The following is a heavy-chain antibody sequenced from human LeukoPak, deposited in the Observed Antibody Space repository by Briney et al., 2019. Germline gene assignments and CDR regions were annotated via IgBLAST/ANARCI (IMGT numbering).Heavy chain of an antibody. J-gene: IGHJ4*02. D-gene: IGHD3-10*01. Sequence: SVTLSLTCAVYGGSFSGYYWSWIRQAPGKGLEWIGEINHSGSTNYNPSLKSRVTISVDTSKNQFSLKLSSVTAADTAVYYCARGLRRFGELRSNLDYWGQGTLVTVSS. CDR2: INHSGST. CDR1: GGSFSGYY. V-gene: IGHV4-34*01. CDR3: ARGLRRFGELRSNLDY.